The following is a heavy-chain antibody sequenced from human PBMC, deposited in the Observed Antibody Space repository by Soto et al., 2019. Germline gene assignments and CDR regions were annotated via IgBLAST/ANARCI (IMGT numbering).Heavy chain of an antibody. CDR2: IYYSGST. D-gene: IGHD6-19*01. J-gene: IGHJ6*03. CDR1: GGSISSYY. Sequence: SETMSLTCTVAGGSISSYYWSWIRTPPGKGLEWIGYIYYSGSTNYNPSLKSRVTISVDTSKNQFSLKLSSVTAADTAVYYCARVRYSSGWYTGENYYYYMDVWGKGTTVTVSS. CDR3: ARVRYSSGWYTGENYYYYMDV. V-gene: IGHV4-59*08.